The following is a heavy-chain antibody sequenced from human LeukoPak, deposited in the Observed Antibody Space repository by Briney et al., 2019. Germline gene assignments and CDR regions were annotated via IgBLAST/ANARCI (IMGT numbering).Heavy chain of an antibody. CDR2: INHSGST. CDR1: GGSFSGYY. V-gene: IGHV4-34*01. D-gene: IGHD2-2*01. CDR3: ARGLVVPAAMEGAYNWFDP. J-gene: IGHJ5*02. Sequence: SETLSLTCAVYGGSFSGYYWSWIRQPPGKGLEWIGEINHSGSTNYNPSLKSRVTISVDTSKNQCSLKLSSVTAADTAVFYCARGLVVPAAMEGAYNWFDPWGQGTLVTVSS.